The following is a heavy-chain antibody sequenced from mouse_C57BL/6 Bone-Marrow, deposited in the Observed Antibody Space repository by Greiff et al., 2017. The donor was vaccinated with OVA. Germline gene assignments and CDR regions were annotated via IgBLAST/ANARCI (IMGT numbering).Heavy chain of an antibody. D-gene: IGHD1-1*02. CDR1: GYTFTSYG. Sequence: VQLQQSGAELARPGASVKLSCKASGYTFTSYGISWVKQRTGQGLEWIGEIYPRSGNTYYNEKFKGKATLTADKSSSTAYMELRSLTSDDSAVYFCASLDGGGGFFAYWGQGTLVTVSA. V-gene: IGHV1-81*01. CDR3: ASLDGGGGFFAY. J-gene: IGHJ3*01. CDR2: IYPRSGNT.